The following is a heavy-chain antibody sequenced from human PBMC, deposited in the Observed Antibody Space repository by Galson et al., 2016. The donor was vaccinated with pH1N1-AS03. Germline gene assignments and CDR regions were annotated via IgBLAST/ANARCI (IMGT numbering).Heavy chain of an antibody. J-gene: IGHJ6*02. CDR2: IHPNDGVT. D-gene: IGHD2-2*01. V-gene: IGHV1-2*04. Sequence: SVKVSCKASGYTFTDFSINWVRQAPGQGLEWMGWIHPNDGVTNYAQNFQAWVTMTRDTSTSTAYLELTGPKSDDTAVYYCARDPRGTCTSYTCPTTYYFGMDVWGQGTTVIVSS. CDR1: GYTFTDFS. CDR3: ARDPRGTCTSYTCPTTYYFGMDV.